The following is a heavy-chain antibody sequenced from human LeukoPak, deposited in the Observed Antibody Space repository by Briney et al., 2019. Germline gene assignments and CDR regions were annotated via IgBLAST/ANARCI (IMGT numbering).Heavy chain of an antibody. CDR1: RGSISTYY. Sequence: SETLSLTCTISRGSISTYYWSWIRQTPGATLEWIGNIHYTGRTRYNPSLESRVTMSLDTPKNEFSLRLTSMTAADSAVYYCARGRPDPQNSDYWDYWGQGILVTVSS. J-gene: IGHJ4*02. V-gene: IGHV4-59*13. CDR2: IHYTGRT. CDR3: ARGRPDPQNSDYWDY. D-gene: IGHD3-22*01.